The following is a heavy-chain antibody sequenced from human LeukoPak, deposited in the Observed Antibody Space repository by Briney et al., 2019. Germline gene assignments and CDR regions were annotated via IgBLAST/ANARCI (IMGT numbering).Heavy chain of an antibody. D-gene: IGHD2-8*02. CDR2: INPNSGGT. V-gene: IGHV1-2*02. CDR1: GYTXTGYY. J-gene: IGHJ4*02. CDR3: AREGYCTGGTCFDN. Sequence: ASVKVSCKASGYTXTGYYLHWVRQAPGQGLESMGWINPNSGGTDYAQKFQGRVTTTRDTSISTVYMELSRLRSDDTAVYYCAREGYCTGGTCFDNWGQGTLVTVSS.